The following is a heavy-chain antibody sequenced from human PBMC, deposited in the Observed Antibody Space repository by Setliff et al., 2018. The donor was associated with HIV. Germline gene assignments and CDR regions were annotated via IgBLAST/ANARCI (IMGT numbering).Heavy chain of an antibody. J-gene: IGHJ6*03. CDR3: ARRSGASYYSEFYYYMDV. D-gene: IGHD2-15*01. CDR2: IYYTGNT. CDR1: GGSINNYY. Sequence: PSETLSLTCSVSGGSINNYYWSWMRLTPGKGLQWIGCIYYTGNTNYNPSLKSRVTMSVDTSNNQFSLKLTSVTSADSAVYYCARRSGASYYSEFYYYMDVWGKGTTVTVSS. V-gene: IGHV4-59*08.